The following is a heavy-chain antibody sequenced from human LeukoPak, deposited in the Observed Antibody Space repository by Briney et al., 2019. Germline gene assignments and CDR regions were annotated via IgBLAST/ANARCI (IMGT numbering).Heavy chain of an antibody. CDR1: GVNFNTYT. CDR2: ISSDSSYI. V-gene: IGHV3-21*01. Sequence: PGGSLRLSCAASGVNFNTYTMNWVRQAPGRGLEWVGSISSDSSYIYYADAVHGRFTVSRDNAKNSLYLQMNSLRAEDTAVYYCARGRFHLDSSGYSSFYHWGHGTLVTVSS. D-gene: IGHD3-22*01. CDR3: ARGRFHLDSSGYSSFYH. J-gene: IGHJ4*01.